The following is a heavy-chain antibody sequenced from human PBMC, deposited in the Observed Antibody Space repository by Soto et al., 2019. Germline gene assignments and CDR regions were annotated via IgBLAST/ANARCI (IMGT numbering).Heavy chain of an antibody. V-gene: IGHV3-21*04. Sequence: GYLSVSFYACGFIFTTYTINCVRQAPGKGLEWVSSISGSGTYIRYADSVKGRFTISRDNAKKSLYLQMKSLRAEDTAVYYCARDNYYDSSPNLDYWGQGTLVTVSS. CDR3: ARDNYYDSSPNLDY. J-gene: IGHJ4*02. CDR1: GFIFTTYT. CDR2: ISGSGTYI. D-gene: IGHD3-22*01.